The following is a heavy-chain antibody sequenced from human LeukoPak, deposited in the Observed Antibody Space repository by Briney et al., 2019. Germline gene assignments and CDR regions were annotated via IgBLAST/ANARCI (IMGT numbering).Heavy chain of an antibody. CDR3: ARGSWMQPAQYFFDC. J-gene: IGHJ4*02. CDR1: GFTFSSFE. Sequence: PGGSLRLSCAASGFTFSSFEMNWVRQAPGKGLEWISDISSSGDTKYIADSVRGRFTISRDNAKNSLYLQMNSLRAEDTAVYYCARGSWMQPAQYFFDCWGQGALLTVSS. V-gene: IGHV3-48*03. D-gene: IGHD5-18*01. CDR2: ISSSGDTK.